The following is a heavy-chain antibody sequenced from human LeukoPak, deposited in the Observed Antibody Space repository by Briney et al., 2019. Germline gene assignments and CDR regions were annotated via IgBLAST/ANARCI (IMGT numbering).Heavy chain of an antibody. J-gene: IGHJ4*02. V-gene: IGHV3-33*01. CDR2: IWYDGSNK. CDR3: ARDPTLRDMYYFVY. CDR1: GFTFSSYG. Sequence: PGGSLRLSCAASGFTFSSYGMHWVRQAPGKGLEWVAVIWYDGSNKYYADSVKGRFTISRDNSKNTLYLQMNSLRAEDTAVYYCARDPTLRDMYYFVYWGQGTLVTVSS. D-gene: IGHD4-17*01.